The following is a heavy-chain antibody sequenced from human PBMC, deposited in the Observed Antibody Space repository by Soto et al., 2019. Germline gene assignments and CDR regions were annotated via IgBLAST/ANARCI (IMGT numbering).Heavy chain of an antibody. Sequence: GGSLRLSCAASGFTFSSYAMHWVRQAPGKGLEWVAVISYDGSNKYYADSVKGRFTISRDNSKNTLYLQMNSLRAEDTAVYYCARDSGDTAMEYYFDYWGQGTLVTVS. CDR2: ISYDGSNK. CDR1: GFTFSSYA. D-gene: IGHD5-18*01. V-gene: IGHV3-30-3*01. CDR3: ARDSGDTAMEYYFDY. J-gene: IGHJ4*02.